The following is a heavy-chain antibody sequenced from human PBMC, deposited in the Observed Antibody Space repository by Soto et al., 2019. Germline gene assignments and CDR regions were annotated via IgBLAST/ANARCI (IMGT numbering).Heavy chain of an antibody. J-gene: IGHJ4*02. V-gene: IGHV3-72*01. D-gene: IGHD3-22*01. CDR2: SSNKANGYAT. Sequence: EVQLVESGGGLVQPGGSLRLSCAASGFTFSDHYMDWVRQAPGKGLEWVGRSSNKANGYATQYAASVKGRFTISRDESKNSLYLQMNSLKTEDTAVYCCARDPPNDNSGHYDYWGQGTLVTVS. CDR3: ARDPPNDNSGHYDY. CDR1: GFTFSDHY.